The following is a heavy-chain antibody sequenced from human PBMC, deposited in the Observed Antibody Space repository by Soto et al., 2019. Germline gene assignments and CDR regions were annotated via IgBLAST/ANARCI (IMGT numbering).Heavy chain of an antibody. CDR3: ARYRTVEGFRGYYYYMDV. J-gene: IGHJ6*03. D-gene: IGHD3-10*01. Sequence: SETLSLTCTVSGGSISSYYWSWIRQPPGKGLEWIGYIYYSGSTNYNPSLKSRVTISVDTSKNQFSLKLSSVTAADTAVYYCARYRTVEGFRGYYYYMDVWGKGTTVTVSS. V-gene: IGHV4-59*01. CDR1: GGSISSYY. CDR2: IYYSGST.